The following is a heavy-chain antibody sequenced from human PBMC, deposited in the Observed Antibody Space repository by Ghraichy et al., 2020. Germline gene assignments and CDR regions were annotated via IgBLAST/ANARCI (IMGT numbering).Heavy chain of an antibody. CDR1: GYTFTSYY. J-gene: IGHJ4*02. CDR2: INPSGGST. Sequence: ASVKVSCKASGYTFTSYYMHWVRQAPGQGLEWMGIINPSGGSTSYAQKFQGRVTMTRDTSTSTVYMELSSLRSEDTAVYYCARVRCTNGVCYWPAHPPYIFDYWGQGTLVTVSS. CDR3: ARVRCTNGVCYWPAHPPYIFDY. V-gene: IGHV1-46*01. D-gene: IGHD2-8*01.